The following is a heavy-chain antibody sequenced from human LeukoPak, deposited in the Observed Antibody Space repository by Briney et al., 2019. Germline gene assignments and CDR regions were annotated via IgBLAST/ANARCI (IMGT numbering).Heavy chain of an antibody. V-gene: IGHV1-18*01. CDR3: ARGAGSDFWSGYCAT. Sequence: ASVKGSCKASGYTFSDFGISWVRQAPGQGLEWMGWTSTHNGNRNYLQKFQGRVTMTTDTSTSTAYMELNGLTSDETAVYYCARGAGSDFWSGYCATWGQGTLVTVSS. J-gene: IGHJ5*02. CDR1: GYTFSDFG. CDR2: TSTHNGNR. D-gene: IGHD3-3*01.